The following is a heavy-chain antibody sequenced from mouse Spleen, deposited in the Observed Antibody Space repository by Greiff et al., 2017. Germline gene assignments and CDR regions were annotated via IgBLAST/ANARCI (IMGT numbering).Heavy chain of an antibody. CDR1: GFTFSDYY. D-gene: IGHD2-10*02. J-gene: IGHJ4*01. CDR2: INYDGSST. V-gene: IGHV5-16*01. CDR3: AREYGNPPYYYAMDY. Sequence: EVHLVESEGGLVQPGSSMKLSCTASGFTFSDYYMAWVRQVPEKGLEWVANINYDGSSTYYLDSLKSRFIISRDNAKNILYLQMSSLKSEDTATYYCAREYGNPPYYYAMDYWGQGTSVTVSS.